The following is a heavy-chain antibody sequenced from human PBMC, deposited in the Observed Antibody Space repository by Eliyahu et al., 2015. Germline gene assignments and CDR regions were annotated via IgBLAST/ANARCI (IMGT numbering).Heavy chain of an antibody. D-gene: IGHD3-3*01. CDR3: ARTPAYDFWSGYYKVGYYYGMDV. CDR1: GFTFSSYW. V-gene: IGHV3-74*01. CDR2: INSDGSST. Sequence: EVQLVESGGGLVQPGGSLRLSCAASGFTFSSYWMHWVRQAPGKGLVWVSRINSDGSSTSYADSVKGRFTISRDNAKNTLYLQMNSLRAEDTAVYYCARTPAYDFWSGYYKVGYYYGMDVWGQGTTVTVSS. J-gene: IGHJ6*02.